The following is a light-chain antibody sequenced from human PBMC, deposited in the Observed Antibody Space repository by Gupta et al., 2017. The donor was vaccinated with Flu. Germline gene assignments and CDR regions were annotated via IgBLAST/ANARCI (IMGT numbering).Light chain of an antibody. CDR1: QIVSTW. J-gene: IGKJ4*01. CDR2: QVS. V-gene: IGKV1-5*03. Sequence: DINMPTSPSTLAASVGDRVTIACRASQIVSTWLAWYQQKPGKAPNLLIYQVSSLEVGVPSRFSASGSGTEFTLTISSLQPDDFATYYCQQYNKYPLTFGGGTKVEIK. CDR3: QQYNKYPLT.